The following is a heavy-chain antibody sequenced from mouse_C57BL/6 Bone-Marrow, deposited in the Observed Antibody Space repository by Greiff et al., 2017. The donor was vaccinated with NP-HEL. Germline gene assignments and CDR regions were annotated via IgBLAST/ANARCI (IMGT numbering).Heavy chain of an antibody. J-gene: IGHJ3*01. V-gene: IGHV2-9*01. CDR2: IWGGGST. D-gene: IGHD2-3*01. Sequence: VKVVESGPGLVAPSQSLSITCTVSGFSLTSYGVDWVRQPPGKGLEWLGVIWGGGSTNYNYALMSRQSNSKDNSKRQVFLKMNSLQTDDTAMYYYAKHSYDGYYWFAYWGQGALVTVSA. CDR1: GFSLTSYG. CDR3: AKHSYDGYYWFAY.